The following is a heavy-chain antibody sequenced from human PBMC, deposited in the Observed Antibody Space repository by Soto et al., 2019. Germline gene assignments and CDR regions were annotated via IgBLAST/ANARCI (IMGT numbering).Heavy chain of an antibody. V-gene: IGHV3-23*01. CDR3: TTIDDY. J-gene: IGHJ4*02. CDR1: GGSISSSSYY. Sequence: PSETLSLTCTVSGGSISSSSYYWGWIRQPPGKGLEWVSAISGSGGSTYYVDSVKGRFTISRDNSKNTLYLQMNSLRAEDTAVYYCTTIDDYWGLGTLVTVSS. CDR2: ISGSGGST. D-gene: IGHD1-1*01.